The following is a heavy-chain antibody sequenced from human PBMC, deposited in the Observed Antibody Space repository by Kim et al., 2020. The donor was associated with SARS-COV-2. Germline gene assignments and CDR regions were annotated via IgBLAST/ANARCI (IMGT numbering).Heavy chain of an antibody. V-gene: IGHV4-34*01. CDR1: GGSFSGYY. Sequence: SETLSLTCAVYGGSFSGYYWTWIRQPPGKGLEWIGDVEHSESANHYPSLKSRVTISADTSNNQFSLKMNSESAADTAIYYCARYVFWRRGTVVTVSS. D-gene: IGHD3-16*01. J-gene: IGHJ1*01. CDR3: ARYVF. CDR2: VEHSESA.